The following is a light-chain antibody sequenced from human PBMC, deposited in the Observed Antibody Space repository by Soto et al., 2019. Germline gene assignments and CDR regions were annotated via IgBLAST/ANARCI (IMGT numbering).Light chain of an antibody. CDR3: GAWDSTLSNIL. V-gene: IGLV1-51*01. CDR1: TSNIGNNY. J-gene: IGLJ2*01. CDR2: DSY. Sequence: QSVLTQPPSVSAAPGQQVTISCSGATSNIGNNYVSWYQQLPGTAPRLLIYDSYNRASGIPDRFSGSKSGTSATLAITGLQTGDEAVYYCGAWDSTLSNILFGGGTKVTVL.